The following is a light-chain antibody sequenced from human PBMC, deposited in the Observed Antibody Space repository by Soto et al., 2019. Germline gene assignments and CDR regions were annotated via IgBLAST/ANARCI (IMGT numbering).Light chain of an antibody. CDR3: QHYNSYSEA. V-gene: IGKV1-5*03. CDR1: QTISSW. J-gene: IGKJ1*01. CDR2: KAS. Sequence: DIQMTQSPSTLSGSVGDRVTITCRASQTISSWLAWYHQKPGKAPKLLIYKASTLKSGVPSRFSGSGAGTEFTLTISSLQPDDFATYDCQHYNSYSEAFGQGTKVEL.